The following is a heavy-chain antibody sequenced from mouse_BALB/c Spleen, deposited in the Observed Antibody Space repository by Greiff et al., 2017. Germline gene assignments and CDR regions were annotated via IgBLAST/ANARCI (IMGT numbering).Heavy chain of an antibody. CDR1: GFTFSDYY. CDR3: ARQGDGYFMDY. Sequence: EVQGVESGGGLVKPGGSLKLSCAASGFTFSDYYMYWVRQTPEKRLEWVATISDGGSYTYYPDSVKGRFTISRDNAKNNLYLQMSSLKSEDTAMYYCARQGDGYFMDYWGQGTSVTVSS. J-gene: IGHJ4*01. D-gene: IGHD2-3*01. CDR2: ISDGGSYT. V-gene: IGHV5-4*02.